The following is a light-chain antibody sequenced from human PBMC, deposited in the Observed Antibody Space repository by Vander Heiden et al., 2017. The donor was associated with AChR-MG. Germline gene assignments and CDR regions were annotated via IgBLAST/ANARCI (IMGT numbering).Light chain of an antibody. CDR1: QSVSNN. CDR3: QQYNDWPPLT. Sequence: EIVMTQSPATLSVSLGETATLPCRASQSVSNNLAWYQQKRGQAPRLLIFGASTRATGIPARFSGSGSGTEFTLTISSLQSEDFAIYYCQQYNDWPPLTFGGGTKVEIK. V-gene: IGKV3-15*01. J-gene: IGKJ4*01. CDR2: GAS.